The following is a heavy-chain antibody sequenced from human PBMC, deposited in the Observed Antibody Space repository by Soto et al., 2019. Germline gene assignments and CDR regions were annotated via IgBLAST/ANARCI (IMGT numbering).Heavy chain of an antibody. Sequence: QVQLVQSGAEVKKPGASVKVSCKASGYTFTGYYLHWVRQAPGQGLEWMGWINPNSGGTNYAQKFQGWVTMTRDTSISTAYMELRRLRSDDTAVYYCARGPGRFGELSADYWGQGTLVTVSS. CDR3: ARGPGRFGELSADY. V-gene: IGHV1-2*04. D-gene: IGHD3-10*01. J-gene: IGHJ4*02. CDR2: INPNSGGT. CDR1: GYTFTGYY.